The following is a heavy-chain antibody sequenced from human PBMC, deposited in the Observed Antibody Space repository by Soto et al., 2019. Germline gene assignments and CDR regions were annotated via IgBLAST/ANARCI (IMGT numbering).Heavy chain of an antibody. CDR1: GFSLSTSGMC. V-gene: IGHV2-70*11. CDR2: IDWDDDK. CDR3: ARDLRITIFGVVSAAYGMDV. Sequence: SGPTLVNPTQPLTLTCTFSGFSLSTSGMCVSWIRQPPGKALEWLARIDWDDDKYYSTSLKTRLTISKDTSKNQVVLTMTNMDPVDTATYYCARDLRITIFGVVSAAYGMDVWRQGTTVTVSS. J-gene: IGHJ6*02. D-gene: IGHD3-3*01.